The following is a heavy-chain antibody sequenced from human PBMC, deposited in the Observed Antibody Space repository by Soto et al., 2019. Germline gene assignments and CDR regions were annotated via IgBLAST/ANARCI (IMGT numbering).Heavy chain of an antibody. J-gene: IGHJ6*02. V-gene: IGHV5-51*01. CDR3: ARRSYCDGDCTRRPYDYYGMDV. Sequence: EVQLVQSGAEVKKPGESLKISCKGSGYSFTSYHIVWVRQMPGKGLEWMGIIYPGDSETRYSPSLQGQVTMSADKSTSTAYLQRSSLKASYTAMYYCARRSYCDGDCTRRPYDYYGMDVWGQGTTVTVSS. CDR2: IYPGDSET. CDR1: GYSFTSYH. D-gene: IGHD2-21*02.